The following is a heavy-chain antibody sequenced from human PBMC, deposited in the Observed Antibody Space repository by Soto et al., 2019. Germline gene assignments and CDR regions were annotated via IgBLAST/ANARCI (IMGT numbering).Heavy chain of an antibody. V-gene: IGHV4-59*08. CDR3: ARHNYGSGSTYFVY. CDR2: IYYSGST. J-gene: IGHJ4*02. Sequence: SETLSLTCTVSGGSISSYYWSWIRQPPGKGLEWIGYIYYSGSTNYNPSLKSRVTISVDTSKNQFSLKLNSMTAADPAVYYCARHNYGSGSTYFVYWGQGTLVTVSS. CDR1: GGSISSYY. D-gene: IGHD3-10*01.